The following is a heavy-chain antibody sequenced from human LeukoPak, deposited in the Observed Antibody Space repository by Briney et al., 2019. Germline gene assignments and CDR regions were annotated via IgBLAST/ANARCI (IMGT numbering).Heavy chain of an antibody. J-gene: IGHJ5*02. CDR1: GGSISNYY. Sequence: SETLSLTCSVSGGSISNYYWSWIRQPAGKGLEWIGRIHTSGTTIYNPSLKSRVTMSVDTSKNQFSLKLSSVTAADTAVYYCASGSSGYDPWGQGTLVTVSS. D-gene: IGHD5-12*01. CDR3: ASGSSGYDP. V-gene: IGHV4-4*07. CDR2: IHTSGTT.